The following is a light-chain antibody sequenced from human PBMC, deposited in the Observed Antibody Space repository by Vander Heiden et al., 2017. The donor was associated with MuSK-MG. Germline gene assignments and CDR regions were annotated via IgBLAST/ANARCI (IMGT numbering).Light chain of an antibody. CDR3: QQRSNWPPSIT. V-gene: IGKV3-11*01. J-gene: IGKJ5*01. CDR1: QSVSSY. CDR2: DAS. Sequence: DIVLTHSPATLSLSPGARATLSCRASQSVSSYLAWYQQKPGQAPRLLIYDASNRATGIPARFSGSGSGTDFTLTISSLEPEDFAVYYCQQRSNWPPSITFGQGTRLEIQ.